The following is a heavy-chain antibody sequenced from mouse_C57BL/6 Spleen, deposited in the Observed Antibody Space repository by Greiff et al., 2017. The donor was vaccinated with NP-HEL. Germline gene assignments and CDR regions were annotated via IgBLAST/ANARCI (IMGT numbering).Heavy chain of an antibody. Sequence: EVQLVESGPGLVKPSQSLSLSCSVSGYSFTSCYFWNWIRQFPGNHLEWVGIISYDGSNNYNPFLKNRSSITRDTSKNQFILKWNTLTTEDTAPYYCAREAYWGQGTLVTVSA. CDR2: ISYDGSN. CDR3: AREAY. V-gene: IGHV3-6*01. CDR1: GYSFTSCYF. J-gene: IGHJ3*01.